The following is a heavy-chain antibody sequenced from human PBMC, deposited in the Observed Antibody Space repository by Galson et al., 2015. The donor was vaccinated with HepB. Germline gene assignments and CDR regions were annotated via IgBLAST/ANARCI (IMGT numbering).Heavy chain of an antibody. Sequence: QSGAEVKKPGESLKISCKGSGYSFTSYWIGWVRQMPGKGLEWMGIIYPGDSDTRYSPSFQGQVTISADKSISTAYLQWSSLKASDTAMYYCARLMGGYGDYWVTGGYFDYWGQGTLVTVSS. CDR3: ARLMGGYGDYWVTGGYFDY. J-gene: IGHJ4*02. D-gene: IGHD4-17*01. V-gene: IGHV5-51*01. CDR2: IYPGDSDT. CDR1: GYSFTSYW.